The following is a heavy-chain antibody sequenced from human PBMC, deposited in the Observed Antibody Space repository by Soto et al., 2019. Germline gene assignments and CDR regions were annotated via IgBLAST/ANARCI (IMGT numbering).Heavy chain of an antibody. CDR1: GYTFTGYY. Sequence: AASVKVSCKASGYTFTGYYVHWVRQAPGQGLEWMGWINPNSGDTYLAQRFQGRVTMNRDTSIGTAYMELRGLTSDDTAEYYCAKGGAIVAAGTRAYLYNAMDVWGQGTTVTVSS. V-gene: IGHV1-2*02. CDR3: AKGGAIVAAGTRAYLYNAMDV. D-gene: IGHD1-26*01. CDR2: INPNSGDT. J-gene: IGHJ6*02.